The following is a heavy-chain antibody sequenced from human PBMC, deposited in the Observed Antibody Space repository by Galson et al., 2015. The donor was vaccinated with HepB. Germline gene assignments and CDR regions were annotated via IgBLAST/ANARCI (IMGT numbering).Heavy chain of an antibody. J-gene: IGHJ4*02. CDR1: GFTFSTYW. CDR3: ARARIAVADFDY. V-gene: IGHV3-74*01. Sequence: SLRLSCAASGFTFSTYWMHRVRQAPGKGLVWVSRINSDGSSTTYADSVKGRFTISRDNAKNTLYLQMNSLRAEDTAVYYCARARIAVADFDYWGQGTLVTVSS. CDR2: INSDGSST. D-gene: IGHD6-19*01.